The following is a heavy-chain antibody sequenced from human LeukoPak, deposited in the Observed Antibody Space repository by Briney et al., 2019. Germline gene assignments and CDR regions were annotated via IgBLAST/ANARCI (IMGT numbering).Heavy chain of an antibody. Sequence: ASVKVSCKASGYTFTSYGISWARQAPGQGLEWMGWISAYNGNTDYAQKLQGRVTMTTDTSTSTAYMELRSLRSDDTAVYYCARGTITFGGVIVKFDYWGQGTLVTVSS. CDR1: GYTFTSYG. D-gene: IGHD3-16*02. V-gene: IGHV1-18*04. CDR2: ISAYNGNT. J-gene: IGHJ4*02. CDR3: ARGTITFGGVIVKFDY.